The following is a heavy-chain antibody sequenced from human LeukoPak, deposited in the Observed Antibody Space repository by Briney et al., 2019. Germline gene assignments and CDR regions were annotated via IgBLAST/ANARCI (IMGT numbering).Heavy chain of an antibody. V-gene: IGHV1-24*01. CDR3: ATEVMAAHYFDY. Sequence: DSVKVSCKVSGYTLTELSMHWVRQAPGKGLEWMGGFDPEDGETIYAQKFQGRVTMTEDTSTDTAYMELSSLRSEDTAVYYCATEVMAAHYFDYWGQGTLVTVSS. J-gene: IGHJ4*02. CDR2: FDPEDGET. D-gene: IGHD2-21*01. CDR1: GYTLTELS.